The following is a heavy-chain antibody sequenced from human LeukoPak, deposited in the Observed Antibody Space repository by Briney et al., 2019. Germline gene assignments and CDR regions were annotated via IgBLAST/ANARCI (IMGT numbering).Heavy chain of an antibody. CDR2: ISGSGGST. CDR3: AKGLATVTTNDYYFDY. D-gene: IGHD4-17*01. V-gene: IGHV3-23*01. J-gene: IGHJ4*02. Sequence: GGSLRLSCAASGFTFSSYAMSWVRQAPGKGLEWVSAISGSGGSTYYADSVKGRFTISRDNSKNTLYLQMNSLRAEDTAVYYCAKGLATVTTNDYYFDYWGQGTLVTVSS. CDR1: GFTFSSYA.